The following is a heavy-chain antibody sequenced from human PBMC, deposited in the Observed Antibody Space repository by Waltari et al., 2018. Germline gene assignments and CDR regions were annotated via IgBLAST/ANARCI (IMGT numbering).Heavy chain of an antibody. CDR1: GGSISSYY. D-gene: IGHD3-3*01. V-gene: IGHV4-4*07. CDR2: IYTSGST. Sequence: QVQLQESGPGLVKPSETLSLTCTVSGGSISSYYWSWIRQPAGKGLEWLGRIYTSGSTNYNPSLKSRVTMSVDTSKNQFSLKLSSVTAADTAVYYCARDGRFPYYYYYMDVWGKGTTVTISS. J-gene: IGHJ6*03. CDR3: ARDGRFPYYYYYMDV.